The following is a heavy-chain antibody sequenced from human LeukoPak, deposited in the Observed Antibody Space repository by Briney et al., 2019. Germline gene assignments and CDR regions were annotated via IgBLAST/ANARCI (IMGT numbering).Heavy chain of an antibody. J-gene: IGHJ3*02. Sequence: SETLSLTCTVSGGSISSSSYYWGWIRQPPGKGLEWIGYIYYSGNTNYNPSLRSRVTISIDTSKNQFSLNLSSVTAADTAVYYCARNFDWGRAFDIWGQGTMVTVSS. CDR1: GGSISSSSYY. CDR2: IYYSGNT. CDR3: ARNFDWGRAFDI. D-gene: IGHD7-27*01. V-gene: IGHV4-61*05.